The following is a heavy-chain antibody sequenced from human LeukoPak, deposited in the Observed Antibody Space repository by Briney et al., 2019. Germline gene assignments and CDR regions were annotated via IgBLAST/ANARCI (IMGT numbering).Heavy chain of an antibody. D-gene: IGHD1-26*01. Sequence: SETLSLTCTVSGGSISSYYWSWIRQPPGKGLEWIGYIYYSGSTNYNPSLKSRVTISVDTSKNQFSLKLSSATAADTAVYYCAREGYSGSYSDYWGQGTLVTVSS. CDR2: IYYSGST. V-gene: IGHV4-59*13. J-gene: IGHJ4*02. CDR3: AREGYSGSYSDY. CDR1: GGSISSYY.